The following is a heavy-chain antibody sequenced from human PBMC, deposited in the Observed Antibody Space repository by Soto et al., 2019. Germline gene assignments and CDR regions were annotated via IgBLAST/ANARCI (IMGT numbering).Heavy chain of an antibody. D-gene: IGHD6-19*01. Sequence: EVQLVESGGGLVQPGGSLRLSCAASGFSVSSNDMNWVRQAPGRGLAWVSVIYSGGRTYYADSVKGRFTIPRDNSKNALYLQMKSLRAEDTAVYECARSIVGYSSGWFYFDYWGQGTLVTVSS. V-gene: IGHV3-66*01. CDR1: GFSVSSND. J-gene: IGHJ4*02. CDR3: ARSIVGYSSGWFYFDY. CDR2: IYSGGRT.